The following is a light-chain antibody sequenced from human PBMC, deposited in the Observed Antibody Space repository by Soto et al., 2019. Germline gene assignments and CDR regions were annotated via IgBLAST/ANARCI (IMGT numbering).Light chain of an antibody. CDR2: GAS. Sequence: IIMTQSPATLSVSPGERATLSCRASQSVASNLAWYQQKVGQAPRLLIYGASTRATGIPATFSGSGSGTEFTLSITSLRSEDFAVYYCQQYNDWPRTFGQGTKVDIK. V-gene: IGKV3-15*01. CDR3: QQYNDWPRT. CDR1: QSVASN. J-gene: IGKJ1*01.